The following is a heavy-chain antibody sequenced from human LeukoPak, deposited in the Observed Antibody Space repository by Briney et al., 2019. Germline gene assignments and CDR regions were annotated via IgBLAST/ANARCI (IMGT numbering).Heavy chain of an antibody. D-gene: IGHD6-19*01. CDR3: ATGELSSGWYVLDY. V-gene: IGHV1-24*01. CDR1: GYTLTELS. Sequence: ASVKVSCKVSGYTLTELSMHWVRHAPGKGLECMGGFDHEDGETIYAQKFQGRVTMTEDTSTDTAYMELSSLRSEDTAVYYCATGELSSGWYVLDYWGQGTLVTVSS. CDR2: FDHEDGET. J-gene: IGHJ4*02.